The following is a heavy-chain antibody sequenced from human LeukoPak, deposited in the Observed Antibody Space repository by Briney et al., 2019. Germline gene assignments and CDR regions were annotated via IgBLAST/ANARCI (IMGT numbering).Heavy chain of an antibody. J-gene: IGHJ3*02. CDR1: GGSISSSSYY. D-gene: IGHD3-22*01. CDR2: IYYSGST. CDR3: ARLDYYDSSGYYYVNAFDI. Sequence: SETLSLTCTVSGGSISSSSYYWGWIRQPPGKGLEWIGSIYYSGSTYYNPSLKSRVTISVDTSKNQFSLKLSSVTAADTAVYYCARLDYYDSSGYYYVNAFDIWGQGTMVTVSS. V-gene: IGHV4-39*01.